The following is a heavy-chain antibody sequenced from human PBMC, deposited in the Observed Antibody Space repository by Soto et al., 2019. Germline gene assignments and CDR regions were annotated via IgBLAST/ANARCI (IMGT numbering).Heavy chain of an antibody. CDR2: TYYRSRWHN. D-gene: IGHD1-1*01. Sequence: PSQTLSLTCAISGDSVSNIDAVWSWIRQSPSRGLEWLGRTYYRSRWHNEYALSVKSRMTINPDTSRNQFSLQLSSVTPEDTAVYYCAHNFGGQLEHWGQGILVTVSS. V-gene: IGHV6-1*01. CDR1: GDSVSNIDAV. CDR3: AHNFGGQLEH. J-gene: IGHJ4*02.